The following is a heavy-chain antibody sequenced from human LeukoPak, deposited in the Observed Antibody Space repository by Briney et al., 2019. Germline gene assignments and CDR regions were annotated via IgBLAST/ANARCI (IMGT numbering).Heavy chain of an antibody. CDR3: ARSRRRAWFGELLSPPYGMDV. D-gene: IGHD3-10*01. J-gene: IGHJ6*02. V-gene: IGHV3-48*01. CDR2: ISSSSGTI. CDR1: GFTFSSYS. Sequence: PGGSLRLSCAASGFTFSSYSMNWVRQAPGKGLEWVSYISSSSGTIYYADSVKGRFTISRDNAKNSLYLQMNSLRAEDTAVYYCARSRRRAWFGELLSPPYGMDVWGQGTTVTVSS.